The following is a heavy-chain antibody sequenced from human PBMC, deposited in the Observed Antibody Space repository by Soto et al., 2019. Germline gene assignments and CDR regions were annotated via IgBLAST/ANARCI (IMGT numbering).Heavy chain of an antibody. J-gene: IGHJ4*02. Sequence: PSVKVSCKASGFTFTSSAVQWVRQARGQRLEWIGWIVVGSGNTNYAQKFQERVTITRDMSTSTAYMELSSLRSEDTAVYYCAAGRGDYSSGYYYGPYWGQGTLVTVSS. V-gene: IGHV1-58*01. D-gene: IGHD3-22*01. CDR3: AAGRGDYSSGYYYGPY. CDR2: IVVGSGNT. CDR1: GFTFTSSA.